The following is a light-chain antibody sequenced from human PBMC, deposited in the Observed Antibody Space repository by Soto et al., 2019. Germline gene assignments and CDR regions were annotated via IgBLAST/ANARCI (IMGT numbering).Light chain of an antibody. CDR1: QSITTGL. J-gene: IGKJ2*01. V-gene: IGKV3-20*01. CDR2: NTC. Sequence: EIVLTQSPGTLSLSPGERASLSCMASQSITTGLFAWYQQKPGQPPKLLIYNTCSRATGIPDRFSGSGSGTDFTLTINRLAPADFAVYYCHQYGSSPQTFGQGTNLEI. CDR3: HQYGSSPQT.